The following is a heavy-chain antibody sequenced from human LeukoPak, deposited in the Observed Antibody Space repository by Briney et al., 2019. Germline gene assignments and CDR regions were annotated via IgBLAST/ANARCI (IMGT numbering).Heavy chain of an antibody. CDR2: IYWNDDK. CDR3: AHRRGYDILTGSGYYFDY. V-gene: IGHV2-5*01. CDR1: GFSLSTSGVG. D-gene: IGHD3-9*01. Sequence: SGPTLVKPTQTLTLTCTFSGFSLSTSGVGVGWIRQPPGKALEWLALIYWNDDKRYSPSLKSRLTITKDTSKNQVVLTMTNMDPVDTATYYCAHRRGYDILTGSGYYFDYWGQGTLVTVSS. J-gene: IGHJ4*02.